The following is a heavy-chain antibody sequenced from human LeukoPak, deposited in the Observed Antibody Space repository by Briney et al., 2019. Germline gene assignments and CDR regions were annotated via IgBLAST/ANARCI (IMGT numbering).Heavy chain of an antibody. D-gene: IGHD7-27*01. V-gene: IGHV3-23*01. CDR1: GFTFSSYA. Sequence: GGSLRLSCAASGFTFSSYAMTWVRQAPGKGLEWVSVISDDGGSTYYADSVKGRFTISRDNAKNSLYLQMNSLRAEDTALYYCARETGDFDYWGQGTLVTVSS. CDR2: ISDDGGST. CDR3: ARETGDFDY. J-gene: IGHJ4*02.